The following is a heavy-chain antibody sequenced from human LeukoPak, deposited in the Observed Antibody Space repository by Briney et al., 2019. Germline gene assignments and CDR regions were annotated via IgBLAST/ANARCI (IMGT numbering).Heavy chain of an antibody. V-gene: IGHV1-2*02. J-gene: IGHJ3*02. CDR3: ARERDYDFWRRRGAFDI. CDR2: INPNSGGT. D-gene: IGHD3-3*01. CDR1: GYTFTGYY. Sequence: GASVKVSCKASGYTFTGYYMHWVRQAPGQGLEWMGWINPNSGGTNYAQKFQGRVTMTRDTSISTAYMELSRLRSDDTAVYYCARERDYDFWRRRGAFDIWGQGTMVTVSS.